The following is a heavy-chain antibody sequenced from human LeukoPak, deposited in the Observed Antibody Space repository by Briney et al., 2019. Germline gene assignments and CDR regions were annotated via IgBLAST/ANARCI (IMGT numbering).Heavy chain of an antibody. CDR1: EFTLSTGFTYSHYW. J-gene: IGHJ4*02. CDR2: IKQDGSDK. V-gene: IGHV3-7*04. Sequence: GGSLRLSCEASEFTLSTGFTYSHYWMSRVRQAPGKGLQWVANIKQDGSDKYYVDSVKGRFVISRDNAKNSLYLQMNSLRAEDTAVYFCAGGYRPLPYWGQGTLVTVSS. CDR3: AGGYRPLPY. D-gene: IGHD1-14*01.